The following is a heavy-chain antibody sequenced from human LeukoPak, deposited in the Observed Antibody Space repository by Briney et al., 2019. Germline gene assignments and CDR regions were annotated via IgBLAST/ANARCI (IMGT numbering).Heavy chain of an antibody. CDR3: AREDTAMGIDY. V-gene: IGHV4-61*01. D-gene: IGHD5-18*01. CDR2: IYYSGST. J-gene: IGHJ4*02. CDR1: GGSVSSGSYY. Sequence: SETLSLTCTVSGGSVSSGSYYWSWTRQPPGKGLEWIGYIYYSGSTNYNPSLKSRVTISVDTSKNQFSLKLSSVTAADAAVYYCAREDTAMGIDYWGQGTLVTVSS.